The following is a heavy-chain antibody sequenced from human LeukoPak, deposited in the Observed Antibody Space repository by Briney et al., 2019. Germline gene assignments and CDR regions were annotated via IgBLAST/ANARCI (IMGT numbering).Heavy chain of an antibody. CDR2: ISGSGGST. V-gene: IGHV3-23*01. Sequence: GGSLRLSCAASGFTFSSYAMGWVRQAPGKGLEWVSAISGSGGSTYYADSVKGRFTISRDNSKNTLYLQMNSLRAEDTAVYYCAKCYYDSSGYYPFDYWGQGTLVTVSS. J-gene: IGHJ4*02. CDR1: GFTFSSYA. CDR3: AKCYYDSSGYYPFDY. D-gene: IGHD3-22*01.